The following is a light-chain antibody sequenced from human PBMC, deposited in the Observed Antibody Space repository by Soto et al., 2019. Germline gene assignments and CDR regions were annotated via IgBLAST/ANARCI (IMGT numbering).Light chain of an antibody. CDR2: LNSDGSH. J-gene: IGLJ2*01. CDR3: QTWGTGIQV. CDR1: SGHSSNA. V-gene: IGLV4-69*01. Sequence: PVLTQSPSASASLGASVKLTCTLSSGHSSNAIAWHQQQPEKGPRYLMKLNSDGSHSKGDGIPDRFSGSSSGAERYLTISSLQSEDEADYYCQTWGTGIQVFGGGTKLTVL.